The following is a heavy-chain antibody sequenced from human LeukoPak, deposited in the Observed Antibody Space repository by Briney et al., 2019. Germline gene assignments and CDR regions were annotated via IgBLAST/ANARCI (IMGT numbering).Heavy chain of an antibody. Sequence: PSETLSLTCTVSGGSINNYYWSWIRQPPGKGLEWIGFIHYTGSTNYNPSLKSRVTISVDTSKNQFSLKLSSVTAADTAVYYCALHYRQPPHYNWFDPWGQGTLVTVSS. CDR1: GGSINNYY. CDR3: ALHYRQPPHYNWFDP. J-gene: IGHJ5*02. V-gene: IGHV4-59*01. D-gene: IGHD1-14*01. CDR2: IHYTGST.